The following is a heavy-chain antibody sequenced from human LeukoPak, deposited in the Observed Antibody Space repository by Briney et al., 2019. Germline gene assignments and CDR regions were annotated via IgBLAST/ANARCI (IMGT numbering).Heavy chain of an antibody. D-gene: IGHD3-22*01. CDR1: GDSTSSDYY. J-gene: IGHJ5*02. CDR2: VFHSENT. V-gene: IGHV4-38-2*01. CDR3: ARGNEDYYDSSGYLS. Sequence: SETLSLTCAVSGDSTSSDYYWAWIRQPPGKGLEWIGSVFHSENTYYNPSLKSRVTISVDTPKNQFSLKLASVTAADTAVYYCARGNEDYYDSSGYLSWGQGTLVTVSS.